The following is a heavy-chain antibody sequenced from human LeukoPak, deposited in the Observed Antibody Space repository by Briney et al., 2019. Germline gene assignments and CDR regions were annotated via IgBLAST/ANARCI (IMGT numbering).Heavy chain of an antibody. Sequence: SETLSLTCTVSGGSISSYYWSRIRQPPGKGLEWIGYIYYSGSTNYNPSLKSRVTISVDTSKNQFSLKLSSVTAADTAVYYCARAPFYYYMDVWGKGTTVTISS. CDR2: IYYSGST. CDR1: GGSISSYY. D-gene: IGHD3-16*01. V-gene: IGHV4-59*01. CDR3: ARAPFYYYMDV. J-gene: IGHJ6*03.